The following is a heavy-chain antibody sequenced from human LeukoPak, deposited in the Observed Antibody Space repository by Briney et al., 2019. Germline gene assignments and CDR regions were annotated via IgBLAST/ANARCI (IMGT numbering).Heavy chain of an antibody. D-gene: IGHD2-15*01. Sequence: SETLSLTCTVSGGSIRSSYYYWGWIRQPPGKGLEWIGSIYDSGSTYYNPSLKSRVTISMDTSKNQFSLRLSSVTAADTAVYYCARQTVAAAGYYFDYWGQGALVTVSS. J-gene: IGHJ4*02. CDR2: IYDSGST. V-gene: IGHV4-39*01. CDR1: GGSIRSSYYY. CDR3: ARQTVAAAGYYFDY.